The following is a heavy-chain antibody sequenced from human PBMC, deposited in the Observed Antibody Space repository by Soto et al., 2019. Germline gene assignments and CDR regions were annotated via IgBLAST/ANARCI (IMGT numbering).Heavy chain of an antibody. Sequence: SETLSLTCAVSGGSISSSNWWSWVRQPPGKGLEWIGKIYHSGSTNYNPSLKSRVTISVDTSKNQFSLKLSSVTAAGTAVYYCARAGRGYCSGGSCYSGLHGMDVWGQGTTVTRLL. CDR1: GGSISSSNW. V-gene: IGHV4-4*02. J-gene: IGHJ6*02. CDR3: ARAGRGYCSGGSCYSGLHGMDV. CDR2: IYHSGST. D-gene: IGHD2-15*01.